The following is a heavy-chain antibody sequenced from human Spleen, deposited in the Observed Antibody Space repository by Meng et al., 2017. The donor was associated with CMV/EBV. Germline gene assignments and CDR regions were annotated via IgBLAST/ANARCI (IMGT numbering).Heavy chain of an antibody. V-gene: IGHV3-11*04. J-gene: IGHJ4*02. CDR1: GFTFSDYY. CDR3: ARDFPMQWLADWFDY. Sequence: GESLKISCAASGFTFSDYYMSWIRQAPGKGLEWVSYISSSGSTIYYADSVKGRFTISRDNAKNSLYLQMNSLRAEDTAVYYCARDFPMQWLADWFDYWGQGTLVTVSS. CDR2: ISSSGSTI. D-gene: IGHD6-19*01.